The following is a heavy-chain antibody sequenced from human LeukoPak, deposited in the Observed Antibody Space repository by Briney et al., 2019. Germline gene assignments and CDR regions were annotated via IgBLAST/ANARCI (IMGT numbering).Heavy chain of an antibody. V-gene: IGHV3-21*01. CDR2: ISSSSSYI. CDR3: ASPFYGSGSYYKLRGDY. Sequence: GGSLRLSCAASGFTFSSYSMNWVRQAPGKGLEWVSSISSSSSYIYYPDSVKGRFTISRDNAKNSLYLQMNSLRGEDTAVYYCASPFYGSGSYYKLRGDYWGQGTLVTVSS. CDR1: GFTFSSYS. J-gene: IGHJ4*02. D-gene: IGHD3-10*01.